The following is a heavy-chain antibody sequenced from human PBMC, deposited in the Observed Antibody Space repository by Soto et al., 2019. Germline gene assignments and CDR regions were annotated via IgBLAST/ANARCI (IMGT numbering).Heavy chain of an antibody. V-gene: IGHV1-24*01. J-gene: IGHJ3*02. CDR2: FDPEDGET. CDR1: GYTLTELS. D-gene: IGHD1-26*01. CDR3: ATHTSRQINRQRGSYYAFDI. Sequence: ASVKVSCKVSGYTLTELSMHWVRQAPGKGLEWMGGFDPEDGETIYEQKFQGRVTMTEDTSTATAYMELSSLRSEDTAVYYCATHTSRQINRQRGSYYAFDIWGQGTMVTVSS.